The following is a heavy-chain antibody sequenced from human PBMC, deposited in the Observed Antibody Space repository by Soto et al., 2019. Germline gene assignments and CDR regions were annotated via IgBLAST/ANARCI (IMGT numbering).Heavy chain of an antibody. D-gene: IGHD3-3*01. CDR1: GFRFSDYP. V-gene: IGHV3-7*03. CDR3: AKGRYDFWSPYYFDS. Sequence: GGSLRLSCVGSGFRFSDYPLNWVRQAPGQGLEWVANINRRGTSTNYVDSVRGRFSTSRDNARNSLYLQMDSLRDEDTALYYCAKGRYDFWSPYYFDSWGQGTLVTVSS. CDR2: INRRGTST. J-gene: IGHJ4*02.